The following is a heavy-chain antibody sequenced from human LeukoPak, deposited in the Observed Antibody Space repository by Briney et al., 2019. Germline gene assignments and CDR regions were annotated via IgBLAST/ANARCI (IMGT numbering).Heavy chain of an antibody. CDR2: ISGSGGST. J-gene: IGHJ4*02. D-gene: IGHD2-15*01. CDR3: AKRDLGYCSGGSCYGFDY. CDR1: GFTFSSYA. Sequence: PGGSLRLSCAASGFTFSSYAMSWVRQAPGKGLEWVSAISGSGGSTYYADSVKGRLTISRDNSKNTLYLQMNSLRAEDTAVYYCAKRDLGYCSGGSCYGFDYWGQGTLVTVSS. V-gene: IGHV3-23*01.